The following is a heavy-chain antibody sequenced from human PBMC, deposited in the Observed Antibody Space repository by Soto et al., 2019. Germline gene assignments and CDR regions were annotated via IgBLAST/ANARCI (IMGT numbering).Heavy chain of an antibody. CDR3: ARDGSGFHWYFDL. D-gene: IGHD6-19*01. CDR2: TYYRSKWYN. V-gene: IGHV6-1*01. Sequence: QVQLQQSGPGLVKPSQTLSLICAISGDSVSSKTATWNWIRQSPSIGLEWLGRTYYRSKWYNDYAVSVKSRVVITPDTSKNQLSLPHNSVTPDDAAVYFCARDGSGFHWYFDLWGRGTLVTVSS. J-gene: IGHJ2*01. CDR1: GDSVSSKTAT.